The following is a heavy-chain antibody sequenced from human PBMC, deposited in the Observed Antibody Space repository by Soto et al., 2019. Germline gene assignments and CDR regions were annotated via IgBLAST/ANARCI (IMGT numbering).Heavy chain of an antibody. D-gene: IGHD3-16*01. J-gene: IGHJ3*02. CDR3: ARDGGGGGYDAFDI. CDR1: GYTFTGYY. CDR2: INPNSGGT. Sequence: ASVKVSCKASGYTFTGYYMHWVRQAPGQGLEWMGWINPNSGGTNYAQKFQGWVTMTRDTSISTAYMELSRLRSDDTALFSGARDGGGGGYDAFDIWGQGTMVTVSS. V-gene: IGHV1-2*04.